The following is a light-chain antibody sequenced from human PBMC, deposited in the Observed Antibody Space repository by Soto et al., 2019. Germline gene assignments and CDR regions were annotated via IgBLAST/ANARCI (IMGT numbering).Light chain of an antibody. CDR2: GAS. V-gene: IGKV3-20*01. Sequence: ESVLTQSPGTLSLSPGEGATLSCRASQSVSSSFLAWYQQKPGQAPRLLIYGASSRATGIPDRFSGSGSGTDFTLTISRLEPEDFAVYYCQQYGSSPVTFGGGTKVDIK. CDR3: QQYGSSPVT. CDR1: QSVSSSF. J-gene: IGKJ4*01.